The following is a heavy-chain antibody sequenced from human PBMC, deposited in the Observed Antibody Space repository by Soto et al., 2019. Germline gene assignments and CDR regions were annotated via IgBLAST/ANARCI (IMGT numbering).Heavy chain of an antibody. V-gene: IGHV3-30*18. J-gene: IGHJ4*02. Sequence: GGSLRLSCAASGFTFSSYGMHWVRQAPGKGLEWVAVISYDGSNKYYADSVKGRFTISRDNSKNTWYLQMNSLRAEDTAVYYCAKDCLALHYYDSSGYPGPPPCSWGQGTLVTVSS. CDR3: AKDCLALHYYDSSGYPGPPPCS. CDR1: GFTFSSYG. D-gene: IGHD3-22*01. CDR2: ISYDGSNK.